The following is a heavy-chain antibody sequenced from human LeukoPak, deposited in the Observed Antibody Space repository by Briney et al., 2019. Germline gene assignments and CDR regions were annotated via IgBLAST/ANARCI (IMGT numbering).Heavy chain of an antibody. Sequence: PSETLSLTCTVSGGSISTYYWSWIRQPAGKGLEWIGRIYTSGGTNYNPSLNSRVTMSVDTSKNQFSLKLTSVTAADTAVYYCARGYGSTTLPYYMDVWGKGTTVTVSS. CDR3: ARGYGSTTLPYYMDV. D-gene: IGHD1-1*01. CDR1: GGSISTYY. V-gene: IGHV4-4*07. CDR2: IYTSGGT. J-gene: IGHJ6*03.